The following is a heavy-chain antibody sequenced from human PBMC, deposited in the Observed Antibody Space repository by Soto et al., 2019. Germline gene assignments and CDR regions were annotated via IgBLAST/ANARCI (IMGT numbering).Heavy chain of an antibody. J-gene: IGHJ3*02. CDR3: ARGYCSGGSCYPPLDAFDI. CDR1: GYTFTGYY. Sequence: ASVKVSCKASGYTFTGYYMHWVRQAPGQGLEWMGWINPNSGGTNYAQKFQGWVTMTRDTSISTAYMELSRLRSDDPAVYYCARGYCSGGSCYPPLDAFDIWGQGTMVTVSS. V-gene: IGHV1-2*04. CDR2: INPNSGGT. D-gene: IGHD2-15*01.